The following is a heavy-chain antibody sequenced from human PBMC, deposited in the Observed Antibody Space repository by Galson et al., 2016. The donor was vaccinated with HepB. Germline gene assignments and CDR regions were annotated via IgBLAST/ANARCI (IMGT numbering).Heavy chain of an antibody. V-gene: IGHV3-48*01. CDR3: VRRIDS. J-gene: IGHJ4*02. CDR2: ITGNSHTI. CDR1: GFSFSSYG. Sequence: SLRLSCAASGFSFSSYGMNWVRQAPGKGLEWISFITGNSHTIYYADSVKGRSTISRDNAKDSLFLQMNSLRADDTAIYYCVRRIDSWGQGTLVTVSS.